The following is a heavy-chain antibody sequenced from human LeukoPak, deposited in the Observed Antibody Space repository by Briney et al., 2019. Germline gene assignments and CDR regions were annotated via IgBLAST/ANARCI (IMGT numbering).Heavy chain of an antibody. CDR3: ARVGTYYRSLDS. CDR1: GGSINDAS. CDR2: IYHSGGT. V-gene: IGHV4-59*01. D-gene: IGHD3-10*01. Sequence: PETLSLTCTVSGGSINDASWNWIRKPPGQGLEWIGYIYHSGGTNYNPSLKSRVTISLDTSKNQFSLKLSSVTAADTAVYYCARVGTYYRSLDSWGQGTLVTVSS. J-gene: IGHJ4*02.